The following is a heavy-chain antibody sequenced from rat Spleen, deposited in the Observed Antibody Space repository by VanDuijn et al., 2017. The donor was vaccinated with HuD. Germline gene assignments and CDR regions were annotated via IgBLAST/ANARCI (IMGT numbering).Heavy chain of an antibody. V-gene: IGHV3-1*01. D-gene: IGHD1-10*01. CDR2: ISYSGST. Sequence: EVQLQESGPGLVKPSQSLSLTCSVTDYSITSNYWDWIRKFPGNKMEWIGHISYSGSTNYNPSLKSRISITRDTSKNQFLLQLNSVTTEDTATYYCARRRGQVYNNYFDYWGQGVMVTVSS. CDR1: DYSITSNY. CDR3: ARRRGQVYNNYFDY. J-gene: IGHJ2*01.